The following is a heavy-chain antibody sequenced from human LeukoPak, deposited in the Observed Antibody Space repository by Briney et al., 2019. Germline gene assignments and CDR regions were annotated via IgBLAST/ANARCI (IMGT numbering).Heavy chain of an antibody. CDR3: ASALTTVTPRFHC. CDR2: IDTDGSSA. J-gene: IGHJ4*02. V-gene: IGHV3-74*01. Sequence: GGSLRLSCAASGFTFSSYWMHWVRQAPGKGLVWVSRIDTDGSSATYADSVKGRFTISRDNAKNTVYLQMNSLRVEDTGVYYCASALTTVTPRFHCWGQGTLVTVSS. D-gene: IGHD4-17*01. CDR1: GFTFSSYW.